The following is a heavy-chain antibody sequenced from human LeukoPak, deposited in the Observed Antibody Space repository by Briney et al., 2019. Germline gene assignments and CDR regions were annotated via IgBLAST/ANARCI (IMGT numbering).Heavy chain of an antibody. J-gene: IGHJ6*03. V-gene: IGHV3-23*01. CDR2: ISGSGGST. Sequence: GGSLRLSCAASGFTFSSYAMSWVRQAPGKGLEWVSAISGSGGSTYYADSVKGRFTISRDNSKNTLYLQMNSLRAEDTAVYYCAKATSSSSHYYYYYMGVWGKGTTVTVSS. CDR1: GFTFSSYA. D-gene: IGHD6-6*01. CDR3: AKATSSSSHYYYYYMGV.